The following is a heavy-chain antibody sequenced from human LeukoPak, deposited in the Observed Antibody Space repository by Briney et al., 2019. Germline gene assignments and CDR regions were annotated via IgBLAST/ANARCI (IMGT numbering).Heavy chain of an antibody. D-gene: IGHD1-26*01. V-gene: IGHV4-39*02. CDR3: ARGGSYSGNAFDI. CDR1: GDSISSSNYY. CDR2: IYYIGST. Sequence: SETLSLTCTVSGDSISSSNYYWRWIRQPPGKGLEGIARIYYIGSTYYNPSLKSRVTMSVDIAKNDYSLQLNSVTPEDTAAYYCARGGSYSGNAFDIWGQGTTITVSS. J-gene: IGHJ3*02.